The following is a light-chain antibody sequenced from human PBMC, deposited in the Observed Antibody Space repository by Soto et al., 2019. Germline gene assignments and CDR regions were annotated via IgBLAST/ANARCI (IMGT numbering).Light chain of an antibody. Sequence: EIVLTQSPGTLSLSPGERATLSCRASQSVSSSYLAWYQQKPGQAPRLLIYAASSRATGIPDRFSGTGSGTDFTLTVSSLQSEDFAAYYCQQYDNWPQTFGQGTKVDIK. CDR2: AAS. J-gene: IGKJ1*01. V-gene: IGKV3-20*01. CDR1: QSVSSSY. CDR3: QQYDNWPQT.